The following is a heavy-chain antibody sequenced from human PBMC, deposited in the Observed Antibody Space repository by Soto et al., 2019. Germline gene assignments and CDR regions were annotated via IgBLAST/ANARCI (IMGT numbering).Heavy chain of an antibody. V-gene: IGHV3-30*18. Sequence: GGSLRLSCAASGFTFSSYGMHWVRQAPGKGLEWVAVISYDGSNKYYADSVKGRFTISRDNSKNTLYLQMNSLRAEDTAVYYCAKEFYKTVPGPSPDYYYYYMDVWGKGTTVTVSS. J-gene: IGHJ6*03. CDR3: AKEFYKTVPGPSPDYYYYYMDV. CDR1: GFTFSSYG. CDR2: ISYDGSNK. D-gene: IGHD1-1*01.